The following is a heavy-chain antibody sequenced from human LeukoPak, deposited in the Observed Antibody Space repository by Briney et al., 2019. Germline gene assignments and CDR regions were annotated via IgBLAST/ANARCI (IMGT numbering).Heavy chain of an antibody. CDR3: ARASVVGSTWKYFDL. J-gene: IGHJ2*01. D-gene: IGHD1-1*01. V-gene: IGHV1-2*02. CDR2: INPNIGGA. Sequence: GASVKVSCKAFGYTFTCYYMHWVRQAPGQGLEWMGWINPNIGGAEYAQKFQGRVTMTRDTSISTLYMDLSRLTSDDTAVYYCARASVVGSTWKYFDLWGRGTLVTVSS. CDR1: GYTFTCYY.